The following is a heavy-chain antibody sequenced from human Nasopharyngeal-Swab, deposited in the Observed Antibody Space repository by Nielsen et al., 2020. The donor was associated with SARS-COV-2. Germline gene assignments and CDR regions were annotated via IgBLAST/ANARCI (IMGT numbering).Heavy chain of an antibody. Sequence: SETLSLTCTVSSGSISSYYWSWIRQPPGKGLEWIGYIYYSGSTNYNPSLKSRVTISVDTSKNQFSLKLSSVTAADTAVYYCARSPTWIQLWYYFDYWGQGTLVTVSS. CDR1: SGSISSYY. D-gene: IGHD5-18*01. CDR3: ARSPTWIQLWYYFDY. CDR2: IYYSGST. J-gene: IGHJ4*02. V-gene: IGHV4-59*01.